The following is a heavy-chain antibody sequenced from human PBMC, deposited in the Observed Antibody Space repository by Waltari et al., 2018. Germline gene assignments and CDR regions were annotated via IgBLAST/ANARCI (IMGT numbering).Heavy chain of an antibody. CDR1: GGSLSSGDYY. CDR3: ARGTHGFDP. CDR2: ICHSGNT. V-gene: IGHV4-30-4*08. Sequence: QVQLQESGPGLVEPSQTLSLTCTVFGGSLSSGDYYWGWIRQPPGKGLEWIGFICHSGNTHYNPSLKSRITMSVDTSKNQFSLNLNSVNAADTAVYYCARGTHGFDPWGQGTLVTVSS. J-gene: IGHJ5*02.